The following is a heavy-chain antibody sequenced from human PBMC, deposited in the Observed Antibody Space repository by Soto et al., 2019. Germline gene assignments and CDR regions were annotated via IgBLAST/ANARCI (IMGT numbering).Heavy chain of an antibody. CDR1: VFSLSTSGMC. CDR3: ARIPSGGSDYGMDV. Sequence: SGPTLMNPTQTLTLACTFSVFSLSTSGMCVSWIRQPPGKALEWLALIDWDDDKYYSTSLKTRLTISKDTSKNQVVLTMTNMDPVDTATYYCARIPSGGSDYGMDVWGQGTTVTVSS. J-gene: IGHJ6*02. D-gene: IGHD6-25*01. V-gene: IGHV2-70*01. CDR2: IDWDDDK.